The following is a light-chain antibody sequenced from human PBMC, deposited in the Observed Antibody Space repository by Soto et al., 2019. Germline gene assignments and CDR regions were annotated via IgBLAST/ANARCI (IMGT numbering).Light chain of an antibody. Sequence: SQMTPSPSSLSASVGDRGTITCRASQSITNWLAWYQQKPGEAPKLLIYDASALPRGVPSRFSGSGSGTKFTLTIASLQPDDFATYYCQQYETSSGTFGPGTKVDIK. CDR2: DAS. J-gene: IGKJ1*01. CDR3: QQYETSSGT. V-gene: IGKV1-5*01. CDR1: QSITNW.